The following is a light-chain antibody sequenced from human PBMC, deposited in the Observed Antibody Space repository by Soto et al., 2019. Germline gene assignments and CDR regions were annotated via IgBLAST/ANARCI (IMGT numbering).Light chain of an antibody. J-gene: IGLJ2*01. V-gene: IGLV1-51*01. CDR2: DNN. Sequence: QSVLTQPPSVSAAPGQKVTISCSGSSSNIGNNYVSWYQQLPGTAPKLLIYDNNRRPSGIPDRFSGSKSGTSATLGITGLQTGDEADCYCATWDSSLSAGVFGGGTKLTVL. CDR1: SSNIGNNY. CDR3: ATWDSSLSAGV.